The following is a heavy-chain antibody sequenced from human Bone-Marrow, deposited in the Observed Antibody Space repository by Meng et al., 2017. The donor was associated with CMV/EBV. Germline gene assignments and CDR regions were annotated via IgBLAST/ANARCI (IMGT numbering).Heavy chain of an antibody. CDR2: ISSSSSYI. Sequence: GESLKISCAASGFTFSSYSMNWVRQAPGKGLEWVSSISSSSSYIYYADSVKGRFTISRDNAKNSLYLQMNSLRAEDTAVYYCARGSGLATIRNYYYYYGMDVWGQGTTVTVSS. V-gene: IGHV3-21*01. D-gene: IGHD5-24*01. CDR1: GFTFSSYS. J-gene: IGHJ6*02. CDR3: ARGSGLATIRNYYYYYGMDV.